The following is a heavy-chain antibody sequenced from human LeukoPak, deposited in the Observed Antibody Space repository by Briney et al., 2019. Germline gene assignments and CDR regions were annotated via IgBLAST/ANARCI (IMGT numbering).Heavy chain of an antibody. J-gene: IGHJ6*02. CDR1: GFTFSSYA. V-gene: IGHV3-23*01. CDR2: ISGSGGST. CDR3: AKDVLGILWFGELFHGMDV. D-gene: IGHD3-10*01. Sequence: GGSLRLSCAASGFTFSSYAMSWVRQAPGKGLEWVSAISGSGGSTYYADSVKGRFTISRDNSKNTLYLQMNSLRAEDTAVYYCAKDVLGILWFGELFHGMDVWGQGTTVTVSS.